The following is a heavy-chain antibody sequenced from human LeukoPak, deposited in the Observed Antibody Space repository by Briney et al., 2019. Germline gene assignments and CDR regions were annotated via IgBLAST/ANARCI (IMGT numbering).Heavy chain of an antibody. Sequence: ASVKVSCKTSGYSFILYGISWVRQAPGQGPEWIGWISTSTGDTKYTRKFQGRVTLTTDTSTSTAYMELSSLRSDDTAVYYCARDDNYGIFVNVDYWGQGTLVTVSS. CDR3: ARDDNYGIFVNVDY. J-gene: IGHJ4*02. CDR1: GYSFILYG. D-gene: IGHD4-11*01. CDR2: ISTSTGDT. V-gene: IGHV1-18*01.